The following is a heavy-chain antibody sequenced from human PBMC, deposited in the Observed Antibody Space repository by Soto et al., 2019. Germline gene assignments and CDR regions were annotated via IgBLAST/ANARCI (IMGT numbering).Heavy chain of an antibody. D-gene: IGHD3-22*01. CDR1: GYSFTSYW. CDR3: AIQYYYDSSGYYWFY. V-gene: IGHV5-51*01. CDR2: IYPGDSDT. Sequence: PGESLKISCKGSGYSFTSYWIGWVRQMPGKGLEWMGIIYPGDSDTRYSPSFQGQVTISADKSISTAYLQWSSLKASDTAMYYCAIQYYYDSSGYYWFYWGQGTLVTVSS. J-gene: IGHJ4*02.